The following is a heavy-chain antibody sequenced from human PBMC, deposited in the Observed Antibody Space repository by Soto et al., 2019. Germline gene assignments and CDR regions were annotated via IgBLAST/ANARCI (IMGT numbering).Heavy chain of an antibody. Sequence: SETLSLTCTVSGGSISSYYWSWTRQPPGKGLEWIGYIYYSGSTNYNPSLKSRVTISVDTPKNQFSLKLSSVTAADTAVYYCARLGVREPRSYSYYYYYMDVWGKGTTVTVSS. CDR3: ARLGVREPRSYSYYYYYMDV. V-gene: IGHV4-59*08. CDR1: GGSISSYY. D-gene: IGHD2-8*01. J-gene: IGHJ6*03. CDR2: IYYSGST.